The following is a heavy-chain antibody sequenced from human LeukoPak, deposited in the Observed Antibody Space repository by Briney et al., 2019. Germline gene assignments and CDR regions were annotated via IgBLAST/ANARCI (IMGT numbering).Heavy chain of an antibody. D-gene: IGHD5-18*01. CDR1: GYSFSNYW. J-gene: IGHJ5*02. V-gene: IGHV5-51*01. CDR2: IYPGDSDT. CDR3: ARRDSYGSNWFDP. Sequence: GASLKISCKGSGYSFSNYWIGWVRQMPGKGLEWMGIIYPGDSDTRYSPSFQGQVTISADKSISTAYLQWNSLKASDTAMYYCARRDSYGSNWFDPWGQGTLVTVSS.